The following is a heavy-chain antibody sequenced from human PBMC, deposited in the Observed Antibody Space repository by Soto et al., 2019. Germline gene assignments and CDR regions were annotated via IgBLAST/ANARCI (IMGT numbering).Heavy chain of an antibody. V-gene: IGHV4-4*07. D-gene: IGHD6-25*01. Sequence: SETLSLTCSVSGVSISSAFWSWIRQPAGKGPEYLGRIYSGGSANQNPPLKSRLSMSIDTSKNQFSLRPTSVTAADTAVYYCVKDHAALGAFDFWGHGILVTVSS. J-gene: IGHJ4*01. CDR3: VKDHAALGAFDF. CDR1: GVSISSAF. CDR2: IYSGGSA.